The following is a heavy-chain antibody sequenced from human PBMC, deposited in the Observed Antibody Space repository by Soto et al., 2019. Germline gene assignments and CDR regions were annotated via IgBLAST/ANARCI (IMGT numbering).Heavy chain of an antibody. Sequence: MRLSCAASGFTFSSYSMNWVRQAPGKGLEWVSSISSSSSYIYYADSVKGRFTISRDNAKNSLYLQMNSLRAEDTAVYYCASNPSNYGDYFDYWGQGTLVTVSS. D-gene: IGHD4-17*01. V-gene: IGHV3-21*01. CDR3: ASNPSNYGDYFDY. CDR1: GFTFSSYS. CDR2: ISSSSSYI. J-gene: IGHJ4*02.